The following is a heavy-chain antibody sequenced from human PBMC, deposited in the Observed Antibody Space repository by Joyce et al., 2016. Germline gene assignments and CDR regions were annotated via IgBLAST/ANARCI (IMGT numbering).Heavy chain of an antibody. D-gene: IGHD3-3*01. J-gene: IGHJ4*02. CDR3: AKDRGGFGVVISSYLDY. CDR2: ISWDGGST. V-gene: IGHV3-43*01. Sequence: EVQLVESGGVVVQPGGSLRLSCAASGFTFGDYTMHWVRQGPGKGLGWVSLISWDGGSTYYADSVKGRFTISRDNSKNSLYLQMNSLRTEDTALYYCAKDRGGFGVVISSYLDYWGQGTLVTVSS. CDR1: GFTFGDYT.